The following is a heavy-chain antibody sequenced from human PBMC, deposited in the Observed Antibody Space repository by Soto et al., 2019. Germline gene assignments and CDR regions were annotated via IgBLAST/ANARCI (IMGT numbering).Heavy chain of an antibody. D-gene: IGHD2-2*01. CDR1: GYTFTSYG. V-gene: IGHV1-3*01. CDR3: ARDRVYCSSTSCYGSEYNWFDP. J-gene: IGHJ5*02. CDR2: INAGNGNT. Sequence: GASVKVSCKASGYTFTSYGISWVRQAPGQRLEWMGWINAGNGNTKYSQKFQGRVTITRDTSASTAYMELSSLRSEDTAVYYCARDRVYCSSTSCYGSEYNWFDPWGQGTLVTVSS.